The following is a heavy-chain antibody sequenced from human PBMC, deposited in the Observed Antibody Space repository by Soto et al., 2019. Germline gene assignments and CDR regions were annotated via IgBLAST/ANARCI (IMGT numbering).Heavy chain of an antibody. J-gene: IGHJ5*02. CDR1: GGSISSGGYY. V-gene: IGHV4-31*03. Sequence: QVQLQESGPGLVKPSQTLSLTCTVSGGSISSGGYYWSWIRQHPGKGLEWIGYIYYSGSTYYNPSLKSRVTISVDTFKNQFSLKLSSVTAADTAVYYCARAPTPSSPKGNWFDPWGQGTLVTVSS. CDR3: ARAPTPSSPKGNWFDP. D-gene: IGHD6-13*01. CDR2: IYYSGST.